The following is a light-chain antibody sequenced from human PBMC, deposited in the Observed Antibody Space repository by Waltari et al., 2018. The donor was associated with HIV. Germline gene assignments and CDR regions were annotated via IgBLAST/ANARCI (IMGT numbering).Light chain of an antibody. CDR1: SSDAGGYNS. CDR3: SSYTSSSTLV. V-gene: IGLV2-14*01. Sequence: QSALTQPASVSGSPGQSITISCTGTSSDAGGYNSVSWYQQYPGKAPKLMIFDVSNRPSGVSNRFSGSKSGNTASLTISGLHTEDEADYYCSSYTSSSTLVFGTGTKVTVL. CDR2: DVS. J-gene: IGLJ1*01.